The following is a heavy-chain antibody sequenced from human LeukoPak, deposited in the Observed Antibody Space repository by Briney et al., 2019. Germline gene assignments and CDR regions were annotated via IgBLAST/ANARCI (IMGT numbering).Heavy chain of an antibody. Sequence: SETLSLTCAVYGGSFSGYYWSWIRQPPGKGLEWLGEIYYGGSTNYNTSLKSRVTISVDKSKNQISLNLNSVTAADTAVYYCARGSRYCSSTSCYADFDYWGQGTLVTVSS. D-gene: IGHD2-2*01. J-gene: IGHJ4*02. CDR2: IYYGGST. V-gene: IGHV4-34*01. CDR1: GGSFSGYY. CDR3: ARGSRYCSSTSCYADFDY.